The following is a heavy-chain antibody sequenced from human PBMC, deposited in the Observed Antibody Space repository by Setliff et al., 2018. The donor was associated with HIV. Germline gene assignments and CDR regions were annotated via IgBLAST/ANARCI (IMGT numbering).Heavy chain of an antibody. CDR2: IIPMFGTT. V-gene: IGHV1-69*13. J-gene: IGHJ4*02. CDR3: ARSSAGSGWLLHHFDY. Sequence: SVKVSCKISGYTLTEVSMHWVRQAPGKGPEWMGGIIPMFGTTKYAQKFQGRLTMTADESTSTAYMELSGLRFEDTALYYCARSSAGSGWLLHHFDYWGQGTLVTVSS. CDR1: GYTLTEVS. D-gene: IGHD6-19*01.